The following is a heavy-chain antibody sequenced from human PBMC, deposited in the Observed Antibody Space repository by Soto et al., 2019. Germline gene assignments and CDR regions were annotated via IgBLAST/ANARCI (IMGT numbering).Heavy chain of an antibody. V-gene: IGHV4-59*01. CDR3: ARVVRYSSGLNWFDP. J-gene: IGHJ5*02. Sequence: SETLSLTCTVSGGSMSSYYWTWLRQSPGRGLEWIGYISYSGSTYYNPSLKSRVTISADTSKNQFSLRMNSMIAADTAVYYCARVVRYSSGLNWFDPWGQGTLVTVSS. D-gene: IGHD6-19*01. CDR2: ISYSGST. CDR1: GGSMSSYY.